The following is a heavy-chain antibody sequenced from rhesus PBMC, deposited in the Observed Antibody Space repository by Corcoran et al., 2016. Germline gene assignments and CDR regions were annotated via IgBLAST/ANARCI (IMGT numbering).Heavy chain of an antibody. CDR2: IYGSSGST. J-gene: IGHJ4*01. CDR1: GYSINSGYD. V-gene: IGHV4-76*01. Sequence: QVQLQESGPGVVKPSETLSLTCAVSGYSINSGYDWSWIRQAPGKGLEWIGYIYGSSGSTNYNPSLKNRVTISKDTSKNQFSLRLNSMTAADTAVYYCARRIAAPPSYYFDYWGQGVLVTVSS. D-gene: IGHD6-13*01. CDR3: ARRIAAPPSYYFDY.